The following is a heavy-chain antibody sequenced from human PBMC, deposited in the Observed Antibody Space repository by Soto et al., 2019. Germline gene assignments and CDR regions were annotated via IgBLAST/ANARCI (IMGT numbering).Heavy chain of an antibody. D-gene: IGHD3-3*01. CDR2: IYSGGST. V-gene: IGHV3-53*01. CDR1: GFTVSSNY. J-gene: IGHJ4*02. CDR3: ARGRDGVVIFDY. Sequence: GGSLRLSCAASGFTVSSNYMSWVRQAPGKGLEWVSVIYSGGSTYYADSVKGRFTISRDNSQNTLYLQMNSLRAEDTARFYCARGRDGVVIFDYGGQGTLVTVSS.